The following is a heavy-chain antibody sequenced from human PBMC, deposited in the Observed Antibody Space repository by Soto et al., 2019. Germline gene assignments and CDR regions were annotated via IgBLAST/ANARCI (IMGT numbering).Heavy chain of an antibody. D-gene: IGHD5-18*01. CDR1: GFTFNSFY. CDR3: ARDQNSYGYALFDN. J-gene: IGHJ5*02. CDR2: ISGDGGTT. V-gene: IGHV3-74*01. Sequence: PGGSLRLSCAASGFTFNSFYMHWVRQVPGKGPVWVARISGDGGTTEYADFVKGRFTIFRDNANSTVFLHMNSLRAEDTAVYFCARDQNSYGYALFDNWGRGA.